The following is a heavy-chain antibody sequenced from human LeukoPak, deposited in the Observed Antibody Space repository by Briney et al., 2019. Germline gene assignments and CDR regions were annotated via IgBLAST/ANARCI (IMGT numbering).Heavy chain of an antibody. J-gene: IGHJ4*02. CDR3: AREIIVTTFPDY. V-gene: IGHV3-7*01. CDR2: IKQDGSEK. CDR1: GSIFSTYW. Sequence: GGSLRLSCEASGSIFSTYWMTWVRQAPGKGLEWVANIKQDGSEKHYVDSVKGRFTVSRDNAKNSLYLQMNSLRAEDTAVYYCAREIIVTTFPDYWGQGTLVTVSS. D-gene: IGHD4-11*01.